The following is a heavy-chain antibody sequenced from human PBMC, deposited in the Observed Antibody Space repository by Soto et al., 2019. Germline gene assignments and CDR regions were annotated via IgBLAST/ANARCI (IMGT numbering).Heavy chain of an antibody. V-gene: IGHV3-7*04. CDR2: IKQDGSEK. J-gene: IGHJ4*02. CDR1: GFTFSSYW. D-gene: IGHD3-3*02. Sequence: PGGSLRLSCAASGFTFSSYWMSWVRQAPGKGLEWVANIKQDGSEKYYVDSVKGRFTISRDNAKNSLYLQMNSLRAEDTAVYYCARVGYIFVWYYFDYWGQGTLVTVSS. CDR3: ARVGYIFVWYYFDY.